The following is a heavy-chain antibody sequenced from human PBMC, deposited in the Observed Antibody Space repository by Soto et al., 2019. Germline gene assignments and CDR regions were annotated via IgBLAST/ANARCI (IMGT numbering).Heavy chain of an antibody. V-gene: IGHV3-74*01. CDR2: INSDGSTT. CDR3: VKPCRYAAFDY. CDR1: GFTFSTYW. D-gene: IGHD3-16*01. J-gene: IGHJ4*02. Sequence: EVQLVESGGGLGQPGGSLTVSCAASGFTFSTYWMHWVRQVPGKGLVWVSRINSDGSTTHYADSVKGRFTISRDNAKNTLSLQMNSLTAEDTAVYYCVKPCRYAAFDYWGQGTLVTVSS.